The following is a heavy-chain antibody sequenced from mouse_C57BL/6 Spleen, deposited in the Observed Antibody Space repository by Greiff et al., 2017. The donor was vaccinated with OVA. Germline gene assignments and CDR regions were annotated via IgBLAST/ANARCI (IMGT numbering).Heavy chain of an antibody. CDR3: ARSGITTFYAMDY. CDR1: GYTFTSYW. J-gene: IGHJ4*01. CDR2: IDPNSGGT. V-gene: IGHV1-72*01. Sequence: QVQLKQPGAELVKPGASVKLSCKASGYTFTSYWMHWVKQRPGRGLEWIGRIDPNSGGTKYNEKFKSKATLTVDKPSSTAYMQLSSLTSEDSAVYYCARSGITTFYAMDYWGQGTSVTVSS. D-gene: IGHD1-1*01.